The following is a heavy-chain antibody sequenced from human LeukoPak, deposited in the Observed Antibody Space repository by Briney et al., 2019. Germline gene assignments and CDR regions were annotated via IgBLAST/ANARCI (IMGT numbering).Heavy chain of an antibody. CDR1: EFSVGSNY. CDR2: IYSGGST. V-gene: IGHV3-66*01. J-gene: IGHJ4*02. D-gene: IGHD3-22*01. CDR3: ARYYYDSSGYYRLDY. Sequence: GGSLRLSCAASEFSVGSNYMTWVRQAPGKGLEWVSLIYSGGSTYYADSVKGRFTISRDNSKNTLYLQMNSLRAEDTAVYYCARYYYDSSGYYRLDYWGQGTLVTVSS.